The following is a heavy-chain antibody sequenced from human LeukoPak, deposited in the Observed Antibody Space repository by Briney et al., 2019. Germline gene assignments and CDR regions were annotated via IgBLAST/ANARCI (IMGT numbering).Heavy chain of an antibody. CDR3: ARELLTADYDILTGYWFDP. CDR1: GFTFRSDG. J-gene: IGHJ5*02. Sequence: GGSLRLSCAASGFTFRSDGMHWVRQAPGQGLEWMGRINPNSGGTNYAQKFQGRVTMTRDTSISTAYMELSRLRSDDTAVYYCARELLTADYDILTGYWFDPWGQGTLVTVSS. V-gene: IGHV1-2*06. CDR2: INPNSGGT. D-gene: IGHD3-9*01.